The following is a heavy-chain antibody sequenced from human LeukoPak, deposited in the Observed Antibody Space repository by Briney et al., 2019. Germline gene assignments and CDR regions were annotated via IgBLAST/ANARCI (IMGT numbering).Heavy chain of an antibody. CDR2: IYYSGST. CDR3: AVPQWELLN. CDR1: GGSISSYY. Sequence: SETLSLTCTVSGGSISSYYWSWIRQPPGKGLEWIGYIYYSGSTNYNPSLKSRVTISVDTSKNQFSLKLSSVTAADTAVYYCAVPQWELLNWGQGTLVTVSS. J-gene: IGHJ4*02. V-gene: IGHV4-59*08. D-gene: IGHD1-26*01.